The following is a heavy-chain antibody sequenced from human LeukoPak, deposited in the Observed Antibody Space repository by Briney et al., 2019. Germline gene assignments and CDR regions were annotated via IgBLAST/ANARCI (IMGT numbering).Heavy chain of an antibody. V-gene: IGHV3-7*03. CDR1: GFTFSGYW. CDR2: IKQDGRET. Sequence: GGSLRLSCAASGFTFSGYWMSWVRQAPGKGLEWVAKIKQDGRETYYVDSVKGRLTISRDNAKNSLYLQMNSLRAEGTAVYYCAKDTAVAGTVGFDYWGQGTLVTVSS. D-gene: IGHD6-19*01. J-gene: IGHJ4*02. CDR3: AKDTAVAGTVGFDY.